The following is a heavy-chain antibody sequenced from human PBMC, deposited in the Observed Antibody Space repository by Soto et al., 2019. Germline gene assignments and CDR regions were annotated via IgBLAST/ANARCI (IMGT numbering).Heavy chain of an antibody. Sequence: SEALSLTCTVSGGSIRSEHYLVSWILQAPGKGLEWIGYIHYSGSVHYNPSLQSRLTMSVDTSKNLFSLNLSSVTAADTAEYFCAREDDGGDRDYYGLDVRGQGTTVT. J-gene: IGHJ6*02. V-gene: IGHV4-30-4*01. CDR3: AREDDGGDRDYYGLDV. CDR1: GGSIRSEHYL. D-gene: IGHD2-21*02. CDR2: IHYSGSV.